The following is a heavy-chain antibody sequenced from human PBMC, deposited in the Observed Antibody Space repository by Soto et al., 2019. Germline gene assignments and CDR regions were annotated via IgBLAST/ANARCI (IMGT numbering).Heavy chain of an antibody. V-gene: IGHV3-23*01. D-gene: IGHD3-16*02. Sequence: GSLGLSCAASGFTFSSYAMNWVRQAPGEGLEWVSAISGKGGSKYYADPVKGRFPISRDNSKNTLYLQMNSLRAEDTAVYYCASSMITFGGVIDPFDYWGQGTLVTVSS. J-gene: IGHJ4*02. CDR3: ASSMITFGGVIDPFDY. CDR2: ISGKGGSK. CDR1: GFTFSSYA.